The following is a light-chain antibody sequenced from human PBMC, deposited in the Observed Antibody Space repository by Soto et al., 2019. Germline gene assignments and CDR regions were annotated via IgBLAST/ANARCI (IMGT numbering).Light chain of an antibody. J-gene: IGLJ2*01. CDR3: SSYAGSNIVV. CDR2: EVS. V-gene: IGLV2-8*01. CDR1: SSDVSGYNF. Sequence: QSALTQPPSASGSPGQSVTISCTGTSSDVSGYNFVSWYQQHPGKAPKLMIYEVSERPSGVPDRVSGSKSGNTASLTVSGLQAEDEADYYCSSYAGSNIVVFGGGTQLTVL.